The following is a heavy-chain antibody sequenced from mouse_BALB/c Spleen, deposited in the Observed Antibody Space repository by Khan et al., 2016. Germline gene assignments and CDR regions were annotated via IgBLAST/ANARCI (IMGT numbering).Heavy chain of an antibody. CDR3: ARWGYGNYLYQAMDY. Sequence: VQLVESGAELAKPGASVKMSCKASGYTFTRFWMHWVKQRPGQGLEWIGYINPGSNYTDYNQNFKDKATLTADKSSSTAYMLLSSLTSEDSAVYICARWGYGNYLYQAMDYWGQGISVTVSS. J-gene: IGHJ4*01. CDR2: INPGSNYT. CDR1: GYTFTRFW. D-gene: IGHD2-10*02. V-gene: IGHV1-7*01.